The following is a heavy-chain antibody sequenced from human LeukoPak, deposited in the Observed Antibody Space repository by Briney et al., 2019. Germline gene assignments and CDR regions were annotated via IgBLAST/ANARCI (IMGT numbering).Heavy chain of an antibody. V-gene: IGHV3-33*06. CDR3: AKDHYGDYGYFDL. CDR1: GFTFSSYG. J-gene: IGHJ2*01. CDR2: IWYDGSNK. Sequence: PGRSLRLSCAASGFTFSSYGMHWVRQAPGKGLEWVVVIWYDGSNKYYADSVKGRFTISRDNSKNTLYLQMNSLRAEDTAVYYCAKDHYGDYGYFDLWGRGTLVTVSS. D-gene: IGHD4-17*01.